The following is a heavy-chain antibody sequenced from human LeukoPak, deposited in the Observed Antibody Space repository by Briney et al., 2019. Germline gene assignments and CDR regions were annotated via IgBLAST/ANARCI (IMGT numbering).Heavy chain of an antibody. Sequence: SETLSLTCTVSGGSISSYYWSWIRQPPGKGLEWIGYIYTSGSTTYNPSLKSRVSISADTSKNQISLKLSSVTAADTAVYYCAGHRGYASPSDSFDIWGQGTMVTVSS. CDR2: IYTSGST. D-gene: IGHD5-12*01. J-gene: IGHJ3*02. V-gene: IGHV4-4*09. CDR1: GGSISSYY. CDR3: AGHRGYASPSDSFDI.